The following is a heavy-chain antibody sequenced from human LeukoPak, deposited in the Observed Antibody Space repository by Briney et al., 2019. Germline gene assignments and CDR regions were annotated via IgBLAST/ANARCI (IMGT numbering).Heavy chain of an antibody. V-gene: IGHV1-18*01. Sequence: VKVSCKASGLTFSNYGITWVRQAPGQGLEWVGWISAYDGNTNYAQKFQGRVTMTTDTSTSTAHMELRSLRYDDTAVYYCARDGRFAAYEPDYWGQGTLVTVSS. CDR3: ARDGRFAAYEPDY. D-gene: IGHD1-26*01. CDR2: ISAYDGNT. J-gene: IGHJ4*02. CDR1: GLTFSNYG.